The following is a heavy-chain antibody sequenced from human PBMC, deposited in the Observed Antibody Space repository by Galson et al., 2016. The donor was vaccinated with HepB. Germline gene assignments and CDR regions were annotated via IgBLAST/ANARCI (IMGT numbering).Heavy chain of an antibody. V-gene: IGHV1-2*02. CDR3: ARLFWASPYFDY. D-gene: IGHD3-9*01. J-gene: IGHJ4*02. CDR1: GYTLTGYY. CDR2: VNPTSGGA. Sequence: SVKVSCKASGYTLTGYYIHWVRQAPGQGLEWMGWVNPTSGGARYAQNFQGRVTMTRDTSISTAYMELSGLRSDDTAVYYCARLFWASPYFDYWGQGTLVTVSS.